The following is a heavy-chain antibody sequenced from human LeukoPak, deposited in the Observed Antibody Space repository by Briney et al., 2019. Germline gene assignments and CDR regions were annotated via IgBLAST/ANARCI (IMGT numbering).Heavy chain of an antibody. V-gene: IGHV3-23*01. J-gene: IGHJ4*02. Sequence: GGSLRLSCAASGFTFDSYAMSWVRQAPGKGLEWVSAISGSGGSTYYADSVKGRFTISRDNSKNTLYLQMNSLRAEDTAVYYCARSSERKYYFDYWGQGTLVTVSS. CDR1: GFTFDSYA. CDR2: ISGSGGST. CDR3: ARSSERKYYFDY. D-gene: IGHD3-22*01.